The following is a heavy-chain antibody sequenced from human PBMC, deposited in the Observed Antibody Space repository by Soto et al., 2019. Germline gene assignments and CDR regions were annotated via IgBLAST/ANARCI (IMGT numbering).Heavy chain of an antibody. J-gene: IGHJ4*02. CDR2: ISGSGGST. CDR1: GFTFSSYA. CDR3: AKGLYSGSYCDY. D-gene: IGHD1-26*01. V-gene: IGHV3-23*01. Sequence: GGSLRLSCAASGFTFSSYAMTWVRQAPGKGLEWVSAISGSGGSTYYADSVKGQFTISRDNSNNTLYLQMNSLRAEDTAVYYCAKGLYSGSYCDYWGQGTLVTVSS.